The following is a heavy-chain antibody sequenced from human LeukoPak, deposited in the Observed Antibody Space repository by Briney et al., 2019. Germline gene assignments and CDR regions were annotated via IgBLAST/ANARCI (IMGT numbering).Heavy chain of an antibody. Sequence: GGSLRLSCAASGITVSDNYMNWVRQAPGKGLEWVSVIYSGGVTYYADSVKGRFTISRDNSHNTLYLQMSGLRAEDTAVYYCARRIGSSYYYMDVWGKGTTVTISS. J-gene: IGHJ6*03. CDR3: ARRIGSSYYYMDV. CDR1: GITVSDNY. D-gene: IGHD2/OR15-2a*01. V-gene: IGHV3-66*04. CDR2: IYSGGVT.